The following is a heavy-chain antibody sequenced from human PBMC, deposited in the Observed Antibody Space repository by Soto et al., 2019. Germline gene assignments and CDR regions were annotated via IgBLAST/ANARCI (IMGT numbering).Heavy chain of an antibody. V-gene: IGHV1-18*01. CDR1: GYTFTSYG. CDR2: VSAYNGNT. Sequence: GASVKVSCKASGYTFTSYGISWVRQAPGQGLEWMGWVSAYNGNTNYAQKLQGRVTMTTDTSTSTAYMELRSLRSDDTAAYYCARVDRYCSSTSCYLGWFDPWGQGTLVTVSS. D-gene: IGHD2-2*01. CDR3: ARVDRYCSSTSCYLGWFDP. J-gene: IGHJ5*02.